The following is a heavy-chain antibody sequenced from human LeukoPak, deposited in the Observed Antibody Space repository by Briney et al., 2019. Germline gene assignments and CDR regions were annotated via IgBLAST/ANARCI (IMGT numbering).Heavy chain of an antibody. CDR1: GVSINSNF. V-gene: IGHV4-59*08. J-gene: IGHJ4*02. D-gene: IGHD3-22*01. Sequence: SETLSLTCTVSGVSINSNFYTWIRQPPGKGLEWIGNIYDSGSAKYNPSLKSRVTISGDTSKNQVSLKRTSVTAEDTAVYFCTRHRDYYDTWGPGTLVTVSS. CDR2: IYDSGSA. CDR3: TRHRDYYDT.